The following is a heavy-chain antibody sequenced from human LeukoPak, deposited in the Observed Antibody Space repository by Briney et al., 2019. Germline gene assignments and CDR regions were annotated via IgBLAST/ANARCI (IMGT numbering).Heavy chain of an antibody. J-gene: IGHJ4*02. D-gene: IGHD6-6*01. CDR1: GYSISGGYS. CDR2: IYHSGST. V-gene: IGHV4-38-2*01. Sequence: PSETLSLTCAASGYSISGGYSGAGIRRPPGKGRRWFGSIYHSGSTFYNPSLKSRVTILVDTSKSQFSLKLSSVTAADTAVYYCARLASGSSSVDYWGQGTLVAVSS. CDR3: ARLASGSSSVDY.